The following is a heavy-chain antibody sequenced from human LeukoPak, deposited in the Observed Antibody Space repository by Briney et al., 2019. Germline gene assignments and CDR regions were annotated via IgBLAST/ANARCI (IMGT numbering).Heavy chain of an antibody. V-gene: IGHV1-3*01. D-gene: IGHD3-10*01. Sequence: GASVKVSCKASGYTFTSYAMHWVRQAPGQRLEWMGWINAGNGNTKYSQKFQGRVTITRDTSASTAYMELSSLRSEDTAVYYCGRWTSITMVRGANAFDIWGQGTMVTVSS. CDR1: GYTFTSYA. J-gene: IGHJ3*02. CDR3: GRWTSITMVRGANAFDI. CDR2: INAGNGNT.